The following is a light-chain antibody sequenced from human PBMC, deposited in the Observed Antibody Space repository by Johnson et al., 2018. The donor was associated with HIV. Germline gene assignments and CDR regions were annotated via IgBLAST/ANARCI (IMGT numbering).Light chain of an antibody. CDR1: SSNIGSHY. V-gene: IGLV1-51*01. CDR3: GTWDSSLNAYV. Sequence: SVLTQPPSVSAAPGQKVTISCSGSSSNIGSHYVSWYQLVPGTAPRLVIYDTIKRHSGIPDRFSGSKSGTSATLGITGLQTGDEADYYCGTWDSSLNAYVFGAATKVAVL. J-gene: IGLJ1*01. CDR2: DTI.